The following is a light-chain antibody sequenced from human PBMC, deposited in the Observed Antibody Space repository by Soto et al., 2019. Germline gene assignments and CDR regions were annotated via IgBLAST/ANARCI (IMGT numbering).Light chain of an antibody. CDR3: TSYTTINTYV. J-gene: IGLJ1*01. CDR1: SSDVGGYNF. V-gene: IGLV2-14*03. CDR2: DVN. Sequence: QSALTQPASVSGSPGQSITISCTGTSSDVGGYNFVSWYQQQPGKAPKLMIYDVNHRPSGISNRFSGSKSGNTASLTISGLQSEDEADYYCTSYTTINTYVFGSGTKLTAL.